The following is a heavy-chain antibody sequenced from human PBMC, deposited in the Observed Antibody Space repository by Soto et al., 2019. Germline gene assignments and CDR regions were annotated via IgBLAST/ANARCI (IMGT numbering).Heavy chain of an antibody. CDR1: AFTVRSNY. Sequence: GGSLRLSCAASAFTVRSNYMSWVRQAPGKGLEWVSTISSDGGTYYTDSVKGRFAISRDNSKNTLYLQMNSVTAEDTAVYYCARDVMSVAGSADYWGQGTLVTV. CDR2: ISSDGGT. J-gene: IGHJ4*02. D-gene: IGHD6-19*01. V-gene: IGHV3-53*01. CDR3: ARDVMSVAGSADY.